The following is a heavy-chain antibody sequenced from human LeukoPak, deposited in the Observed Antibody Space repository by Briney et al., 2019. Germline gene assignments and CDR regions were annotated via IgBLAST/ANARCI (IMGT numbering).Heavy chain of an antibody. CDR3: VRDKGGRSGAIYYDAFDV. Sequence: GGSLRLSCAASGFTFNTYWTIWVRQAPGKGLEWVANIDQGGSTKYYVDSLKGCFAISRDNAKNSLYLQMNSLRAEDTAVYYCVRDKGGRSGAIYYDAFDVWGQGTMVTVSS. CDR2: IDQGGSTK. J-gene: IGHJ3*01. D-gene: IGHD1-26*01. CDR1: GFTFNTYW. V-gene: IGHV3-7*01.